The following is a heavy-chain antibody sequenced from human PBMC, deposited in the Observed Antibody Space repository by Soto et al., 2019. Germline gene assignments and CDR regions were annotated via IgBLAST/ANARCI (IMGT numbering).Heavy chain of an antibody. J-gene: IGHJ5*02. CDR3: ARVTIFEYWFDT. Sequence: PSETMPVTCAVSSYSIGGGFYWAWIRQPPGKGLEWIGNIYHSGSAHYNPSLKSRVTMSVDTSKNNFSLRLTFVTAADTAVYYCARVTIFEYWFDTWGQGILVTVYS. CDR1: SYSIGGGFY. CDR2: IYHSGSA. D-gene: IGHD3-3*01. V-gene: IGHV4-38-2*01.